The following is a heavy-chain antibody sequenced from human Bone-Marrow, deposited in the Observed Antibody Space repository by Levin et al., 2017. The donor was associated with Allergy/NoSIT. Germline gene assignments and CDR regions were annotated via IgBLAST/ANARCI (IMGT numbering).Heavy chain of an antibody. J-gene: IGHJ6*02. Sequence: SETLSLTCTVSGGSISSGDYYWTWIRQPPGKGLEWIGYIYFTGSTYYNPSLKSRVTISLDTSKNQFSLKLSSVTAADTAVYYCARDNSGSAWSGYYYYGLDVWGQGTTVTVSS. D-gene: IGHD6-19*01. CDR2: IYFTGST. CDR1: GGSISSGDYY. CDR3: ARDNSGSAWSGYYYYGLDV. V-gene: IGHV4-30-4*01.